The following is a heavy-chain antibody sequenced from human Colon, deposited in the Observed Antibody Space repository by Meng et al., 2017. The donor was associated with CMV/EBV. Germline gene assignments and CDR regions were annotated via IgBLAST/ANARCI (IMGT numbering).Heavy chain of an antibody. CDR1: GLSSSLHG. D-gene: IGHD3-3*01. J-gene: IGHJ4*02. CDR2: EQFDGSNQ. CDR3: AREAYDSWRYFDH. Sequence: GGSLRLSCAASGLSSSLHGIHWVRQAPGKGLEWVAFEQFDGSNQYYADSVKGRFTISRDTSKDTFYLQMHSLRPEDTAVYYCAREAYDSWRYFDHWGQGTLVTVSS. V-gene: IGHV3-30*02.